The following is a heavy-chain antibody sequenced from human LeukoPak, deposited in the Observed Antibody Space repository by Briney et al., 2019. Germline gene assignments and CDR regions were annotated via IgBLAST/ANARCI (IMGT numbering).Heavy chain of an antibody. D-gene: IGHD4-17*01. CDR3: ARKVDDYGDYDAFDI. Sequence: GGSLRLSCAASGFTFSSYAMHWVRQAPGKGLEWVSSISSSSSYIYYADSVKGRFTISRDNAKNSLYLQMNSLRAEDTAVYYCARKVDDYGDYDAFDIWGQGTMVTVSS. CDR2: ISSSSSYI. CDR1: GFTFSSYA. J-gene: IGHJ3*02. V-gene: IGHV3-21*01.